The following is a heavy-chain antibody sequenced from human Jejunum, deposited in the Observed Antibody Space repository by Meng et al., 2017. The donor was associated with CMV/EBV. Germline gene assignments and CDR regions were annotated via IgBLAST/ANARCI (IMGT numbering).Heavy chain of an antibody. V-gene: IGHV2-5*02. CDR1: GFSLSIRGVG. J-gene: IGHJ4*02. D-gene: IGHD3-22*01. CDR3: THRPMTSAYYYFDY. Sequence: QITLKGFVRRRVKPTQTLTLTCTFSGFSLSIRGVGVGWIRQPPGKALEWLALIYWDDDKRYSPSLKSRLTITKDTSKNQVVLTMTNMDPVDTATYYCTHRPMTSAYYYFDYWGQGTLVTVSS. CDR2: IYWDDDK.